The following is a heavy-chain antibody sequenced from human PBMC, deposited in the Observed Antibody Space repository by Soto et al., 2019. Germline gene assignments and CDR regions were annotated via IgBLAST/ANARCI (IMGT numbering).Heavy chain of an antibody. CDR2: IYYSGST. J-gene: IGHJ6*02. CDR1: GGSISSSSYY. D-gene: IGHD6-13*01. CDR3: ARHIAAAAAGMDV. Sequence: SETLSLTCTVSGGSISSSSYYWGWIRQPPGKGLERIGSIYYSGSTYYNPSLKSRVTISVDTSKNQFSLKLSSVTAADTAVYYCARHIAAAAAGMDVWGQGTTVTVSS. V-gene: IGHV4-39*01.